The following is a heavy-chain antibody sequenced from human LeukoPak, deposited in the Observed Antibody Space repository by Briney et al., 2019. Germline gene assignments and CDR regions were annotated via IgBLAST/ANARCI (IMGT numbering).Heavy chain of an antibody. J-gene: IGHJ6*02. CDR1: GFTFSDYY. Sequence: NPGGSLRLSCAASGFTFSDYYMSWIRQAPGKGLEWVSYISSSGSTIYYADSVKGRFTISRDNAKNSLYLQMNSLRAEDTAVYYCARAGIVEVAATHYGMDVWGQGTTVTVSS. V-gene: IGHV3-11*01. D-gene: IGHD2-15*01. CDR3: ARAGIVEVAATHYGMDV. CDR2: ISSSGSTI.